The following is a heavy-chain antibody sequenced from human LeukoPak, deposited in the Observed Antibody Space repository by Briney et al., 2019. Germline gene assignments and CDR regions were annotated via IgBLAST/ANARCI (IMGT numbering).Heavy chain of an antibody. V-gene: IGHV3-23*01. CDR1: RFTFSSNA. Sequence: PGGSLRLSCAASRFTFSSNAMSWVRQAPGKGLEWVSTISGSGDATYYAESVKGQFTISRDNSKNTLYLQMNSLRAEDTAVYYCAREGVMITFGGVIANWFDPWGQGTLVTVSS. CDR2: ISGSGDAT. CDR3: AREGVMITFGGVIANWFDP. J-gene: IGHJ5*02. D-gene: IGHD3-16*02.